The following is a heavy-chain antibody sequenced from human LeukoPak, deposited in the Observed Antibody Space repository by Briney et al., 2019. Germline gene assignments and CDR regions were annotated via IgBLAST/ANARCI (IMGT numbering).Heavy chain of an antibody. Sequence: ASVKVSCKASGYTLKYYGISWVRQAPGQGLEWMGWISGYNGNTNYAQKLQDRFTMTIDTTTNTAYMELRSLTSDDTAVYYCARDQRSFGVVTSPGYWGQGTLVSVSS. CDR3: ARDQRSFGVVTSPGY. D-gene: IGHD3-3*01. J-gene: IGHJ4*02. CDR2: ISGYNGNT. V-gene: IGHV1-18*01. CDR1: GYTLKYYG.